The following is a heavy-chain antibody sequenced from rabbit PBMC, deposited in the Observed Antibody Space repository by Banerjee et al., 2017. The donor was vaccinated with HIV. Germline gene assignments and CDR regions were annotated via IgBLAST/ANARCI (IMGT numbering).Heavy chain of an antibody. CDR2: IYAGDGST. Sequence: QSLEESGGDLVKPGASLTLTCTASGFTLSSYWMCWVRQAPGKGLEWIGCIYAGDGSTDYASWAKGRFTITSNTNQNTVTLQMTSLTAADTATYFCARDISDGVATFNLWGPGTLVTVS. J-gene: IGHJ4*01. CDR1: GFTLSSYW. CDR3: ARDISDGVATFNL. D-gene: IGHD6-1*01. V-gene: IGHV1S40*01.